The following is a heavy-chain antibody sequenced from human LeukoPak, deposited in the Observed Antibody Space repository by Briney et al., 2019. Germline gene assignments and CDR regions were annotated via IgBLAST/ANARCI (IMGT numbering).Heavy chain of an antibody. J-gene: IGHJ4*02. CDR3: ARDWDYYGSGSYLAY. V-gene: IGHV3-11*01. CDR1: GFTFSDYY. CDR2: ISSSGSTI. D-gene: IGHD3-10*01. Sequence: PGGSLRLSCAASGFTFSDYYMSWIRQAPGKGLEWDSYISSSGSTIYYADSVKGRFTISRDNAKNSLYLQMNSLRAEDTAVYYCARDWDYYGSGSYLAYWGQGTLVTVSS.